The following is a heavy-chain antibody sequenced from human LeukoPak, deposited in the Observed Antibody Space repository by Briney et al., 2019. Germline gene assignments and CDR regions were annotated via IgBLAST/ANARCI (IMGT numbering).Heavy chain of an antibody. CDR1: GGSLNSGSYY. V-gene: IGHV4-61*02. D-gene: IGHD4-17*01. Sequence: SETLSLTCSVSGGSLNSGSYYWSWIRQSAGKGLEWFGRIYSSGNTNYNTSLKSRVTISVDTSKTQFSLKLTSVTAADTAVYYCAREYYGDYVGYHYYYMDVWGKGTTVTISS. CDR3: AREYYGDYVGYHYYYMDV. J-gene: IGHJ6*03. CDR2: IYSSGNT.